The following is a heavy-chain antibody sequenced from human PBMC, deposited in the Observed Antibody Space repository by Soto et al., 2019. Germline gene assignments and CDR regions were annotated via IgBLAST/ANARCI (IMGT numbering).Heavy chain of an antibody. Sequence: QVQLQESGPGLVKPSQTLSLTCTVSGDSISSGTYYWSWIRQHPGKGLEWIGYIYYSGNTYYNPSLKVRVTISVDTPKNQFSLNLSSVPAADTAVYYCAGAEPEGWFDPWGQGTLVTVSS. CDR1: GDSISSGTYY. V-gene: IGHV4-31*03. J-gene: IGHJ5*02. CDR3: AGAEPEGWFDP. CDR2: IYYSGNT.